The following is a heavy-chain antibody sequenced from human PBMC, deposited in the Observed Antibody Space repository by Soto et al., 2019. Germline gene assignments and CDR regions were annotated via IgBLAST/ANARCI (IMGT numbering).Heavy chain of an antibody. D-gene: IGHD5-12*01. CDR1: GASISSRSYY. CDR3: ARRPRWLAFDY. J-gene: IGHJ4*02. Sequence: KPXETLSTTCPVYGASISSRSYYWGWIRQPPGKGLEWIGSIYYSGSTYYNPSLKSRVTISVDTSKNQFSLKLSSVTAADTAVYYCARRPRWLAFDYWGQGTLVTVYS. CDR2: IYYSGST. V-gene: IGHV4-39*01.